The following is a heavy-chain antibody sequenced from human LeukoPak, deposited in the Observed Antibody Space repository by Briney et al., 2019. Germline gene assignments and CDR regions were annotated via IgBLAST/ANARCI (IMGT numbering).Heavy chain of an antibody. CDR3: ARPLSDYYDSSGYNQPPYFDY. CDR1: GGSTSSSSYY. J-gene: IGHJ4*02. V-gene: IGHV4-39*01. Sequence: SETLSLTCTVSGGSTSSSSYYWGWIRHPPGKGLEWIGSIYYSGSTYYNPSLKSRVTISVDTSKNQFSLKLSSVTAADTAVYYCARPLSDYYDSSGYNQPPYFDYWGQGTLVTVSS. D-gene: IGHD3-22*01. CDR2: IYYSGST.